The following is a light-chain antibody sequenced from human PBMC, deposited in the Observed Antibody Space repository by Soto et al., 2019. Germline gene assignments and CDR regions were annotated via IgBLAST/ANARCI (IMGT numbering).Light chain of an antibody. Sequence: EIVLTQSPATLSLSPGERTTLSCRASHSVSSYLAWYQQKPGQAPRLLIYDASNRSTDIPARFSGTGSGTDFTLTITSPEPKYFAVSYCQQRSNWPEVTFGPATKVDVK. CDR3: QQRSNWPEVT. V-gene: IGKV3-11*01. CDR1: HSVSSY. CDR2: DAS. J-gene: IGKJ3*01.